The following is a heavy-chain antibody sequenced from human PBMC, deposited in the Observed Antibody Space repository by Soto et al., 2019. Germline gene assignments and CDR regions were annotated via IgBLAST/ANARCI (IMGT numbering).Heavy chain of an antibody. Sequence: GGSLRLSCTVSGFSLSSYWMSWVLQAPWKGLEWVANIIQDGSEKQYVDSVKGRFTISRDNAKNSLYLQMNGLRAEDTAVYYCARGHSAPDYWGQGTLVTVSS. V-gene: IGHV3-7*01. J-gene: IGHJ4*02. CDR2: IIQDGSEK. CDR3: ARGHSAPDY. CDR1: GFSLSSYW.